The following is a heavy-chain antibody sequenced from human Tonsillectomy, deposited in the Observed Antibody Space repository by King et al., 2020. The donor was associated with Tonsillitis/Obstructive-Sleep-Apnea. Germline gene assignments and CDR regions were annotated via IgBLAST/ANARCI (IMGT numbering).Heavy chain of an antibody. V-gene: IGHV2-70*11. J-gene: IGHJ4*02. CDR3: ARTRGYWSSTGCCWTLWY. CDR2: IDWDDDK. Sequence: VTLKESGPALVKPTQTLTLTCTFSGFSLSTSGMCVSWIRQPPGKALEWLARIDWDDDKYYSTSLKTRLTISKDTSKNQLVLTMTNMDPVDTATYDCARTRGYWSSTGCCWTLWYWGQGTLGSVSS. D-gene: IGHD2-2*01. CDR1: GFSLSTSGMC.